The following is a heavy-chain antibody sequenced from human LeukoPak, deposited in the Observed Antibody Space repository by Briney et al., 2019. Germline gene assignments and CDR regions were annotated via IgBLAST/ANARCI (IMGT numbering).Heavy chain of an antibody. CDR1: GFTFSSYS. Sequence: GGSLRLSCAASGFTFSSYSMNWVRQAPGKGLEWVSYISSRSRTIYYADSVKGRFTISRDNAKNSLYLQINSLRAEDTAVYYCARVNYGDYLPSFDYWGQGTLVTVSS. J-gene: IGHJ4*02. D-gene: IGHD4-17*01. V-gene: IGHV3-48*01. CDR2: ISSRSRTI. CDR3: ARVNYGDYLPSFDY.